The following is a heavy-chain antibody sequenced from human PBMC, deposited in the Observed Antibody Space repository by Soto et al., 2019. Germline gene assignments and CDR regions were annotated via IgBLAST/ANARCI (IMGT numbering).Heavy chain of an antibody. CDR3: AKAYSSYGGMDV. CDR2: ISWNSGSI. CDR1: GFTFDDYA. Sequence: EVQLVESGGGLVQPGRSLRLSCAASGFTFDDYAMHWVRQAPGKGLEWVSGISWNSGSIGYADSVKGRFTISRDNAKNSLYLQMNSLRAEDTALYYCAKAYSSYGGMDVWGQGTTVTVSS. V-gene: IGHV3-9*01. J-gene: IGHJ6*02. D-gene: IGHD6-19*01.